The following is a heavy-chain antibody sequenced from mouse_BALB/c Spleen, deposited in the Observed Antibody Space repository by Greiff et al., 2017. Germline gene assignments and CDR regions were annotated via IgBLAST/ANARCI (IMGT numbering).Heavy chain of an antibody. CDR3: ARGGYDRYYYAMDY. J-gene: IGHJ4*01. CDR2: ISDGGSYT. CDR1: GFTFSDYY. Sequence: EVMLVESGGGLVKPGGSLKLSCAASGFTFSDYYMYWVRQTPEKRLEWVATISDGGSYTYYPDSVKGRFTISRDNAKNNLYLQMSSLKSEDTAMYYCARGGYDRYYYAMDYWGQGTSVTVSS. V-gene: IGHV5-4*02. D-gene: IGHD2-3*01.